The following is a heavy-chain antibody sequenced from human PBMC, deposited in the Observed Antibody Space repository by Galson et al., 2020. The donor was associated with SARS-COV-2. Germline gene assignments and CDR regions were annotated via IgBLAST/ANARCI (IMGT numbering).Heavy chain of an antibody. V-gene: IGHV3-11*01. Sequence: TGGSLRLSCAASGFTFSDYYMSWIRQAPGKGLEWVSYISSSGSTIYYADSVKGRFTISRDNAKNSLYLQMNSLRAEDTAVYYCARGTVDYDILTGYSRGYYFDYWGQGTLVTVSP. CDR3: ARGTVDYDILTGYSRGYYFDY. CDR2: ISSSGSTI. J-gene: IGHJ4*02. CDR1: GFTFSDYY. D-gene: IGHD3-9*01.